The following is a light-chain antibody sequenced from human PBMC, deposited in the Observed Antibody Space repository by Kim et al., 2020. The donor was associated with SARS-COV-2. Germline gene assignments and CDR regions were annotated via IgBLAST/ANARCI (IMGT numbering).Light chain of an antibody. CDR2: KDS. J-gene: IGLJ2*01. V-gene: IGLV3-25*03. Sequence: SYELTQPPSVSVSPGQTARITCSGDAFQKQYVYWYQQKPGQAPVLVIYKDSERPSGIPERFSGSSSGTTVTLTISGVQAEDEADYYCQSADSSGTYVVFGGGTQLTVL. CDR3: QSADSSGTYVV. CDR1: AFQKQY.